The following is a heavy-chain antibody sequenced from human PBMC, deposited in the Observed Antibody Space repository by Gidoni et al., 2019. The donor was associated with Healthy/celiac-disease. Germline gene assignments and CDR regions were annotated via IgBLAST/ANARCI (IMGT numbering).Heavy chain of an antibody. D-gene: IGHD6-13*01. Sequence: QVQLVQSGAAVTKPGSSVTVYCKASGLTFSSYAISWVRQAPGQGLEWMGGIIPIFGTANYAQKFQGRVTITADESTSTAYMELSSLRSEDTAVYYCKAAWYSSIYMDVWGKGTTVTVSS. CDR2: IIPIFGTA. J-gene: IGHJ6*03. CDR1: GLTFSSYA. V-gene: IGHV1-69*01. CDR3: KAAWYSSIYMDV.